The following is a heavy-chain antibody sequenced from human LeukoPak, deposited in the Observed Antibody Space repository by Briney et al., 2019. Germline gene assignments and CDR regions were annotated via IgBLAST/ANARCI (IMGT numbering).Heavy chain of an antibody. V-gene: IGHV1-18*01. J-gene: IGHJ4*02. Sequence: GSSVKVSCKASGGTFSSYAISWVRQAPGQGLEWMGWISAYNGNTNYAQKLQGRVTMTTDTSTSTAYMELRSLRSDDTAVYYCARSSNSHLVPAAIGGAYWGQGTLVTVSS. CDR1: GGTFSSYA. CDR3: ARSSNSHLVPAAIGGAY. D-gene: IGHD2-2*01. CDR2: ISAYNGNT.